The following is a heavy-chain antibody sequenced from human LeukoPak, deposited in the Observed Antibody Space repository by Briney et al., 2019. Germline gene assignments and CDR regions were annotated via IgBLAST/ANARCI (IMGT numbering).Heavy chain of an antibody. V-gene: IGHV4-61*01. D-gene: IGHD4-17*01. Sequence: PSETLSLTCTISGGSISIDSLTTYYWSWVRQPPGMGLEWIGSIFGGGNTNYNPSLKSRVTISADTSKRQFSLKLRSVTAADTAIYYCAIYGNWFDPWGQGTLVAVSS. CDR2: IFGGGNT. CDR1: GGSISIDSLTTYY. CDR3: AIYGNWFDP. J-gene: IGHJ5*02.